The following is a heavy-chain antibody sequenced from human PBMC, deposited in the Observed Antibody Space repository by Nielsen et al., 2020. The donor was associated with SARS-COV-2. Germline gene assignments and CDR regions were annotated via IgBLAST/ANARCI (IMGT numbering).Heavy chain of an antibody. CDR1: GFTLKPYG. D-gene: IGHD3-10*01. V-gene: IGHV3-30*03. J-gene: IGHJ6*02. Sequence: GESLKISCVAFGFTLKPYGMHWVRQAPGKGLEWVALISYDGSAKYYADSVKGRFTMSRDNSKNTLFLQMDSLRPEDTAVYYCAALGEMLLVLSYGVDVWGQGTTVSVSS. CDR2: ISYDGSAK. CDR3: AALGEMLLVLSYGVDV.